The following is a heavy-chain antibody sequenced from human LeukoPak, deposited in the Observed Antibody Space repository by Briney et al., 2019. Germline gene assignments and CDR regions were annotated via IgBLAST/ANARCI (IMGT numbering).Heavy chain of an antibody. Sequence: GGSLRLSCAASGFTFSAYNMNWVRQAPGEGLEWVSYISGSSSSIFYADSVKGRFTISRDNAKNSLYLQMNSLRAEDTAVYYCARDRGGAYDFWSGYYTGYFDYWGQGSLVTVSS. D-gene: IGHD3-3*01. CDR3: ARDRGGAYDFWSGYYTGYFDY. CDR1: GFTFSAYN. V-gene: IGHV3-48*01. J-gene: IGHJ4*02. CDR2: ISGSSSSI.